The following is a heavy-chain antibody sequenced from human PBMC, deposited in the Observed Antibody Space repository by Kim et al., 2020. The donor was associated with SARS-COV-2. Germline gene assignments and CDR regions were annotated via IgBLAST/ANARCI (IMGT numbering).Heavy chain of an antibody. D-gene: IGHD5-18*01. V-gene: IGHV3-30-3*01. CDR3: ARGEWAYSYGYRPYYYGMDV. CDR2: ISYDGSNK. J-gene: IGHJ6*02. Sequence: GGSLRLSCAASGFTFSSYAMHWVRQAPGKGLEWVAVISYDGSNKYYADSVKGRFTISRDNSKNTLYLQMNSLRAEDTAVYYCARGEWAYSYGYRPYYYGMDVWGQGTTVTVSS. CDR1: GFTFSSYA.